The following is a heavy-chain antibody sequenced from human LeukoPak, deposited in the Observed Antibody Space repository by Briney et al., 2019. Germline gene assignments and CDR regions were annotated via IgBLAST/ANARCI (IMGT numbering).Heavy chain of an antibody. CDR2: ISGSGSST. CDR1: GFTFSSYA. D-gene: IGHD3-22*01. CDR3: EKDHSGYYRPFDS. Sequence: GGSLRLPCAASGFTFSSYAMSWVRQAPGKGLEWVSAISGSGSSTYYADSVKGRFTISRDNSHNTLYLQMNSLGAEDTAIYYCEKDHSGYYRPFDSWGQGTLVTVSS. V-gene: IGHV3-23*01. J-gene: IGHJ4*02.